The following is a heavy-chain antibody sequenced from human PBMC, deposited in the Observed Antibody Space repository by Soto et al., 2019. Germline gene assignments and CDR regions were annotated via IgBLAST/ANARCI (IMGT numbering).Heavy chain of an antibody. CDR1: GFSLSTSGMC. Sequence: SGPTLVNPTQTLTLTCTFSGFSLSTSGMCVSWIRQPPGKALEWLALIDWDDDKYYSTSLKTRLTISKDTSKNQVVLTMTNMDPVDTATYYCARIPAVVPAAISSLSNDYYYGMDVWGQGTTVTVSS. J-gene: IGHJ6*02. CDR3: ARIPAVVPAAISSLSNDYYYGMDV. CDR2: IDWDDDK. V-gene: IGHV2-70*01. D-gene: IGHD2-2*01.